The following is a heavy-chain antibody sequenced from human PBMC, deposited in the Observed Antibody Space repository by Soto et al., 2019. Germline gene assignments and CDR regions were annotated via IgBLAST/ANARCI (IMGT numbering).Heavy chain of an antibody. CDR3: ARSQGSSTSLEIYYYYYYGMDV. D-gene: IGHD2-2*01. V-gene: IGHV1-69*01. Sequence: QVQLVQSGAEVKKPGSSVKVSCKTSGGTFSSYAISWVRQAPGQGLEWMGGIIPISDTTNYAQKFQGRVTITADESTSTAYMELTILSSEDTAVYYCARSQGSSTSLEIYYYYYYGMDVWGQGTTVTVSS. CDR2: IIPISDTT. CDR1: GGTFSSYA. J-gene: IGHJ6*02.